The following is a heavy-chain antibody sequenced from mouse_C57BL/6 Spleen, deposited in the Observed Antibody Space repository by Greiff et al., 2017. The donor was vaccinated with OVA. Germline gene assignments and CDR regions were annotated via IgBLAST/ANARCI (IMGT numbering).Heavy chain of an antibody. Sequence: QVQLQQPGAELVKPGASVKMSCKASGYTFTSYWITWVKQRPGQGLEWIGDIYPGSGSTNYPEKFKSKATLTVDTSSSTAYLQLSSLTSEDTAVYYCARGDRDVDYWGQGTTLTVSS. V-gene: IGHV1-55*01. CDR3: ARGDRDVDY. D-gene: IGHD3-3*01. J-gene: IGHJ2*01. CDR1: GYTFTSYW. CDR2: IYPGSGST.